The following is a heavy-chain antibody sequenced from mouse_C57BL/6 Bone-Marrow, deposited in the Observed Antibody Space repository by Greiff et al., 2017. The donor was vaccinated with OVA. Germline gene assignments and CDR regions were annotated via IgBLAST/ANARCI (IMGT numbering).Heavy chain of an antibody. J-gene: IGHJ2*01. V-gene: IGHV14-4*01. D-gene: IGHD1-1*02. Sequence: EVKLMESGAELVRPGASVKLSCTASGFNIKDDYMHWVKQRPEQGLEWIGWIDPENGDTEYASKFQGKATITADTSSNTAYLQLSSLTAEDSAVYYCTTLGGWYFDYWGQGTTLTVSS. CDR3: TTLGGWYFDY. CDR2: IDPENGDT. CDR1: GFNIKDDY.